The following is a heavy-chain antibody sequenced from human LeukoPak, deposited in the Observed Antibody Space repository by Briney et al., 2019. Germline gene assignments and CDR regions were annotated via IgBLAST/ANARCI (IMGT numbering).Heavy chain of an antibody. J-gene: IGHJ4*02. V-gene: IGHV4-34*01. CDR1: GGSFSGYY. D-gene: IGHD4-17*01. CDR3: ARQGIYGDYGASFDY. Sequence: KPSETLSLTCAVYGGSFSGYYWSWIRQPPGKGLEWIGEINHSGSTNYNPSLKSRVTISVDTSKNQFSLKLSSVTAADTAVYYCARQGIYGDYGASFDYWGQGTLVTVSS. CDR2: INHSGST.